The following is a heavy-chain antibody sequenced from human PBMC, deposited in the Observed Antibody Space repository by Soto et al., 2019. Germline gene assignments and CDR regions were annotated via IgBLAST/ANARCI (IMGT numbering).Heavy chain of an antibody. CDR3: VRQGIGNLHGLVDV. J-gene: IGHJ6*02. CDR2: VYSTGGT. D-gene: IGHD1-1*01. V-gene: IGHV4-59*08. Sequence: QVQLQQSGPGLVKPSETLSLTCTVSSGPSSSHNWGWIRQPPGRGLEWIGYVYSTGGTSYNPSLTSRVTMSADTSTNHISLTLTSVTAADTAVDYCVRQGIGNLHGLVDVWGQGTTVRVSS. CDR1: SGPSSSHN.